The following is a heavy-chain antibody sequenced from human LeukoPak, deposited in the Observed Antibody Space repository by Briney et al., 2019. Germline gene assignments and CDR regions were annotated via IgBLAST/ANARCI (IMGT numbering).Heavy chain of an antibody. D-gene: IGHD6-6*01. Sequence: ASVKVSCKASGYTFTSYGISWVRQAPGQGLEWMGWISAYNGNTNYAQKLQGRVTMTTDTSTSTAYMELRSLRSDDTAVYYCASXSSSPADDYYYYMDVWGKGTTVTVSS. J-gene: IGHJ6*03. CDR2: ISAYNGNT. V-gene: IGHV1-18*01. CDR1: GYTFTSYG. CDR3: ASXSSSPADDYYYYMDV.